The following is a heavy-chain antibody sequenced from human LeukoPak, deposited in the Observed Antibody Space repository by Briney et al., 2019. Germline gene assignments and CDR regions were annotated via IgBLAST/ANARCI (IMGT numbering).Heavy chain of an antibody. Sequence: ASVKVSCKASGYTFTSYGISWVRQAPGQGLEWMGWISAYNGNTNYAQKLQGRVTMTTDTSTSTAYMELRSLRSDDTAVYYCARDVLRFLHEPRETDYWGQGTLVTVSS. J-gene: IGHJ4*02. V-gene: IGHV1-18*01. CDR1: GYTFTSYG. CDR2: ISAYNGNT. D-gene: IGHD3-3*01. CDR3: ARDVLRFLHEPRETDY.